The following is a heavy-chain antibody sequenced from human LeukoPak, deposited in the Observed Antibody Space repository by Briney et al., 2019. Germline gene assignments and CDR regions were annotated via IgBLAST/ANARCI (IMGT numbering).Heavy chain of an antibody. CDR1: GFTFSSYA. D-gene: IGHD3-9*01. CDR2: ISYDGSNK. CDR3: ARDTYYDILTGYYNAGIIDY. J-gene: IGHJ4*02. V-gene: IGHV3-30*04. Sequence: GGSLRLSCAASGFTFSSYAMHWVRQAPGKGLEWVAVISYDGSNKYYADSVKGRFTISRDNSKNTLYLQMNSLRAEDTAVYYCARDTYYDILTGYYNAGIIDYWGQGTLVTVSS.